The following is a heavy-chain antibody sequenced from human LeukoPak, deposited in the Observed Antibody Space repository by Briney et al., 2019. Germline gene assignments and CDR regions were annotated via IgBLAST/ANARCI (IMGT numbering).Heavy chain of an antibody. J-gene: IGHJ4*02. CDR2: ITASGDST. Sequence: GGSLRLSCAASGFTFSSYALSWVRQAPGKGLECVSSITASGDSTYYADSVKGRFTISRDNSKNTLYLQMNSLRAEDTAVYYCAKARRNVVGGNDYWGQGTLVTVSS. CDR1: GFTFSSYA. D-gene: IGHD1-26*01. V-gene: IGHV3-23*01. CDR3: AKARRNVVGGNDY.